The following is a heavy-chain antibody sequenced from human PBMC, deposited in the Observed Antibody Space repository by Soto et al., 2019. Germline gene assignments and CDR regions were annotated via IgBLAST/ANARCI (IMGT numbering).Heavy chain of an antibody. CDR1: GGSFSGYY. J-gene: IGHJ3*02. V-gene: IGHV4-34*01. D-gene: IGHD3-3*01. CDR2: INHSGST. Sequence: SETLSLTCAVYGGSFSGYYWSWIRQPPGKGLEWIGEINHSGSTNYNPSLKSRVTISVDTSKNQFSLKLSSVTAADTAVYYCARRVKRITIFGVVIIHDAFDIWGQGTTVTVSS. CDR3: ARRVKRITIFGVVIIHDAFDI.